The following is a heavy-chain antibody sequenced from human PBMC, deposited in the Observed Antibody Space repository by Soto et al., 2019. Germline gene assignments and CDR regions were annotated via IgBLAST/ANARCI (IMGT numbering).Heavy chain of an antibody. CDR1: GFTFSSYA. J-gene: IGHJ5*02. CDR3: AKDRQGYCSGGSCLFDP. Sequence: GGSLRLSCAASGFTFSSYAMSWVRQAPGKGLEWVSAISGSGGSTYYADSVKGRFTISRDNSKNTLYLQMNSLRAEDTAVYYCAKDRQGYCSGGSCLFDPWGQGTLVTVSS. D-gene: IGHD2-15*01. CDR2: ISGSGGST. V-gene: IGHV3-23*01.